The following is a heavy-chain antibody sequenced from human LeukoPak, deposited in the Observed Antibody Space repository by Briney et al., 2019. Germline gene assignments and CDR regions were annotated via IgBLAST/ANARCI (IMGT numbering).Heavy chain of an antibody. CDR2: IYSSGNT. CDR3: AGQRYSTSYPHYYMDV. J-gene: IGHJ6*03. V-gene: IGHV4-61*02. D-gene: IGHD6-6*01. Sequence: SETLSLTCTVSGGSISSGFYYWSWIRQPAGKGLEWIGRIYSSGNTNYNPSLKSRVTISVDTSKDHFSLRLSSMTAADAAMYHCAGQRYSTSYPHYYMDVWGRGTRVTVSS. CDR1: GGSISSGFYY.